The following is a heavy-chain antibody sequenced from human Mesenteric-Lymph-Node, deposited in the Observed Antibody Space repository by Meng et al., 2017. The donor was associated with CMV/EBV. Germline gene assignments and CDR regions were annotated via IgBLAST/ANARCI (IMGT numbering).Heavy chain of an antibody. CDR3: ARVGYCSGGSCYRSNNRLDP. J-gene: IGHJ5*02. CDR2: IYYSGST. V-gene: IGHV4-39*01. Sequence: SSSYYWGWIRQPPGKGLEWIGSIYYSGSTYYNPSLKSRVTISVDTSKNQFSLKLSSVTAADTAVYYCARVGYCSGGSCYRSNNRLDPWGQGTLVTVSS. D-gene: IGHD2-15*01. CDR1: SSSYY.